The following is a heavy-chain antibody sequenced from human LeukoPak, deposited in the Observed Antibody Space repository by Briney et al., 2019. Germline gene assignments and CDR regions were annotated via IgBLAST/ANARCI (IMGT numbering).Heavy chain of an antibody. V-gene: IGHV4-31*03. J-gene: IGHJ4*02. CDR2: IYYSGST. CDR1: GGSISSGGYY. Sequence: NPSETLSLTCTVSGGSISSGGYYWSWIRQHPGKGLEWIGYIYYSGSTYYNPSLKSRVTISVDTSKNQFSLKLSSVTAADTAVYYCARSEDYGDYFDYWGQGTLATVSS. D-gene: IGHD4-17*01. CDR3: ARSEDYGDYFDY.